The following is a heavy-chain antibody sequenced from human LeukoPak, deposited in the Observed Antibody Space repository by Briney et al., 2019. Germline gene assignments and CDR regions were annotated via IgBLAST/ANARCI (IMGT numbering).Heavy chain of an antibody. J-gene: IGHJ4*02. D-gene: IGHD5-12*01. Sequence: GGSLRLSCAASGFTFSSYGMHWVRQAPGKGLVWVAVISYDGSNKYYADSVKGRLTISRDNSKNTLYLQMNSLRAEDTAVYYCARSPSGYPIDYWGQGTLVTVSS. CDR2: ISYDGSNK. V-gene: IGHV3-30*03. CDR1: GFTFSSYG. CDR3: ARSPSGYPIDY.